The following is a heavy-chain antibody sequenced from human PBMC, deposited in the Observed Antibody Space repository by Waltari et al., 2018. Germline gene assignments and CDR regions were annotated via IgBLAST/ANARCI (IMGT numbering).Heavy chain of an antibody. D-gene: IGHD6-13*01. V-gene: IGHV3-30*18. CDR1: GFTFSSYG. CDR2: IWYDGSNK. Sequence: QVQLVESGGGVVQPGRSLRLSCAASGFTFSSYGMHWVRQAPGKGLEWVAVIWYDGSNKYYADSVKGRFTISRDNYKNTLYLQMNSLRAEDTAMYYCAKDPSGSSSWYPYYYYYMDVWGKGTTVTVSS. J-gene: IGHJ6*03. CDR3: AKDPSGSSSWYPYYYYYMDV.